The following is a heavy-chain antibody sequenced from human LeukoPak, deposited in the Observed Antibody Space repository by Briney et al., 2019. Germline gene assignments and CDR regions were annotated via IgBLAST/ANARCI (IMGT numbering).Heavy chain of an antibody. J-gene: IGHJ2*01. V-gene: IGHV4-59*08. D-gene: IGHD3-22*01. CDR1: GASINNNF. CDR2: IYSSGSA. CDR3: VRHYYYDSSGYESFWYFDL. Sequence: PSETLSLTCTVSGASINNNFWTWIRQPPGKGLEWIGYIYSSGSANYNPSLKSRVIISGDTSKNQISLNLTSVTAADTAVYYCVRHYYYDSSGYESFWYFDLWGRGTLVTVSS.